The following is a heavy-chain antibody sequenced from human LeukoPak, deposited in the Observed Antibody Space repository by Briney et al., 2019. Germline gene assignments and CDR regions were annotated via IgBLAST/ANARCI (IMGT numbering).Heavy chain of an antibody. J-gene: IGHJ6*02. CDR3: ARLSSVAYYDFWSGYYSGPHPYYYYGMDV. V-gene: IGHV1-8*01. D-gene: IGHD3-3*01. CDR1: GYTFTSYD. CDR2: MNPNSGNT. Sequence: ASVKVSCKASGYTFTSYDINWVRQATGQGLEWMGWMNPNSGNTGYAQKFQGRVTMTRNTSISTAYMELSSLRSEDTAVYYCARLSSVAYYDFWSGYYSGPHPYYYYGMDVWGQGTTVTVSS.